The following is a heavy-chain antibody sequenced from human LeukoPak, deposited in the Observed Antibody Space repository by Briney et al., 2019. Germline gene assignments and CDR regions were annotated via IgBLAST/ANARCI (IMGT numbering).Heavy chain of an antibody. CDR2: ISYDGSNK. CDR3: AKGGDDFWSGYYMDV. CDR1: GFSLSSYG. Sequence: GGSLRLSCAASGFSLSSYGMHRVRQAPGKGLEWVAVISYDGSNKYYADSVKGRFTISRDNSKNTLYLQMNSLRAEDTAVYYCAKGGDDFWSGYYMDVWGKGTTVTVSS. D-gene: IGHD3-3*01. J-gene: IGHJ6*03. V-gene: IGHV3-30*18.